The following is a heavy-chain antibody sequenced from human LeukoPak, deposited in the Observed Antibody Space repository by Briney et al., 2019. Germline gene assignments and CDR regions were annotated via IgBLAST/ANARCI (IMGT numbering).Heavy chain of an antibody. CDR3: VKGMEDYDILTGVLDV. CDR1: GFTFSTYA. Sequence: GESLRLSCSASGFTFSTYAMHWVRQAPGKGLEYVSAISTNGGSTYYADSVRGRFTISRDNSKNTLYLQVSSLRPEDTAVYYCVKGMEDYDILTGVLDVWGQGTTVTVSS. J-gene: IGHJ6*02. CDR2: ISTNGGST. V-gene: IGHV3-64D*06. D-gene: IGHD3-9*01.